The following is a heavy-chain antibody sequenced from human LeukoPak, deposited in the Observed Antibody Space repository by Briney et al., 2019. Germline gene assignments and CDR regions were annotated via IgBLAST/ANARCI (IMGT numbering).Heavy chain of an antibody. CDR1: GYTLTDYY. Sequence: GASVKVSCKAYGYTLTDYYLHWVRRAPGQGLEWMGWINPNSGGTSYAQKFQGRVTMTRDTSISTAYMELSRLRSDDTAVYYCARDLGVITNYWGQGTLVTVSS. D-gene: IGHD2-21*01. CDR3: ARDLGVITNY. V-gene: IGHV1-2*02. J-gene: IGHJ4*02. CDR2: INPNSGGT.